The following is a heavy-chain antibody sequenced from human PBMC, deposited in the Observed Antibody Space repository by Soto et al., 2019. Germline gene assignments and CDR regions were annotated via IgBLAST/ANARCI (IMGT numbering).Heavy chain of an antibody. D-gene: IGHD3-10*01. Sequence: EVLLVESGGDLVQPGGSLRLSCAASGLTVSTEYRTWLMAWIRHAPGRGLEWVSMMFADGRTFYADAVKGRFTISRDNAKKTLYLQMNTLRAKNTAVYHCASLISSGHWGQGALVTVPS. V-gene: IGHV3-66*01. CDR3: ASLISSGH. CDR2: MFADGRT. J-gene: IGHJ4*02. CDR1: GLTVSTEY.